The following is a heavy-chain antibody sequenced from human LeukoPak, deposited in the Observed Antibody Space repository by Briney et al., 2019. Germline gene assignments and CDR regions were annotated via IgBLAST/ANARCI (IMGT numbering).Heavy chain of an antibody. CDR2: IYPGDFDT. V-gene: IGHV5-51*01. Sequence: GESLKISCQGSGYSFTNYWISWVRQMPGKGLEWMGIIYPGDFDTKYGPSFQGQVTISADKSIRTAYLQWSSLKASDTAIYYCARQNGLPSAPDYWGQGTLVTVSS. CDR3: ARQNGLPSAPDY. D-gene: IGHD2-8*01. CDR1: GYSFTNYW. J-gene: IGHJ4*02.